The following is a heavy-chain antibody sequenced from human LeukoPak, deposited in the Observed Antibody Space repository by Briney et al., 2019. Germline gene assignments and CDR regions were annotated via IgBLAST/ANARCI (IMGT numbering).Heavy chain of an antibody. CDR3: VRDSFYTGYDRGFGY. J-gene: IGHJ4*02. CDR2: ISRNGTRT. D-gene: IGHD5-12*01. CDR1: GFTFSDHA. Sequence: PGGPLRLSCAPSGFTFSDHALHWVRHAPGKGLQYVSAISRNGTRTFYADSVKDRFTISRDNSTNTLYLQMGSLRVEDMGVYYCVRDSFYTGYDRGFGYWGQGTLVTVSS. V-gene: IGHV3-64*02.